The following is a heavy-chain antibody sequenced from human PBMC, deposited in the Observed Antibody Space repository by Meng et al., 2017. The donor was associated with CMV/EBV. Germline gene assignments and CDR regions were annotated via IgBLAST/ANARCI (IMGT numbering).Heavy chain of an antibody. J-gene: IGHJ3*02. D-gene: IGHD6-19*01. CDR3: ARVGLYSSGLGGAFDI. CDR1: GFTFSSYA. V-gene: IGHV3-30-3*01. Sequence: GESLKISCAASGFTFSSYAMHWVRQAPGKGLEWVAVISYDGSSKYYADSVKGQFTISRNNSKNTLYLQMNSQRAEDTAVYYCARVGLYSSGLGGAFDIWGQGTMVTVSS. CDR2: ISYDGSSK.